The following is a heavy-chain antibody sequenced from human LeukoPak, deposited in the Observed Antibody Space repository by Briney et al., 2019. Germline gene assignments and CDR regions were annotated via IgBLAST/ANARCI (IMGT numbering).Heavy chain of an antibody. D-gene: IGHD1-26*01. Sequence: SQTLSLTCTVSGGSISSGGYYWSWIRQHPGKGLEWIGYIYYSGSTYHNPSLKSRVTISVDTSKIQFSLKLSSVTAADTAVYYCARATRTSGSYYFDYWGQGTLVTVSS. J-gene: IGHJ4*02. V-gene: IGHV4-31*03. CDR3: ARATRTSGSYYFDY. CDR2: IYYSGST. CDR1: GGSISSGGYY.